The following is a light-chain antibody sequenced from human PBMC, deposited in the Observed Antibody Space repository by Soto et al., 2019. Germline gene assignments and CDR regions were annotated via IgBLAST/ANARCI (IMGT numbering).Light chain of an antibody. CDR3: QQYYSYPLT. CDR1: QGISSY. Sequence: IPMHQSPSTLSASTKDIVTITCRSRQGISSYLAWYHQKPGKAPKLLIYAASTLQSGVPSRFSGSGSGTDFTLTISCLQSEDFATYYCQQYYSYPLTFGGGTKVDIK. V-gene: IGKV1-8*01. CDR2: AAS. J-gene: IGKJ4*01.